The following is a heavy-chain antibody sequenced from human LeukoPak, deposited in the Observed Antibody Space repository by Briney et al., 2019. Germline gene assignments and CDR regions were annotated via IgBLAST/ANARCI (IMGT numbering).Heavy chain of an antibody. CDR3: ARDRRIMITFGGVSVRGFDY. Sequence: ASVKVSCKASGYTFTSYGISWVRQAPGQGLEWMGWISAYNGNTNYAHKLQGRVTMTTDTSTSTAYMELRSLRSDDTAVYYCARDRRIMITFGGVSVRGFDYWGQGALVSVCS. J-gene: IGHJ4*02. V-gene: IGHV1-18*01. D-gene: IGHD3-16*02. CDR1: GYTFTSYG. CDR2: ISAYNGNT.